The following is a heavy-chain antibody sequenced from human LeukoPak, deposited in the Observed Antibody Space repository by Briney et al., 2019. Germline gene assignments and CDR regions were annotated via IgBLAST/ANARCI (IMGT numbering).Heavy chain of an antibody. CDR2: IYYSGST. CDR3: ARGPFFPRAVAGTTWFDP. D-gene: IGHD6-19*01. J-gene: IGHJ5*02. CDR1: GGSISSSSYY. Sequence: SETLSLTCTVSGGSISSSSYYWGWIRQPPGKGLEWIGSIYYSGSTYYNPSLKSRVTISVDTSKNQFSLKLSSVTAAGTAVYYCARGPFFPRAVAGTTWFDPWGQGTLVTVSS. V-gene: IGHV4-39*07.